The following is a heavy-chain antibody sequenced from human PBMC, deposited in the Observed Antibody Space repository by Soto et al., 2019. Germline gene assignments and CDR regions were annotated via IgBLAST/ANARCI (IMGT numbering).Heavy chain of an antibody. V-gene: IGHV4-4*02. CDR3: ASSNNYNWFDP. J-gene: IGHJ5*02. D-gene: IGHD1-20*01. Sequence: SETLSLTCTVSGASISSSTWWSWVRQPPGRGLEWIGEVYHSGSTKCNPSLKSRVTMSVDKSKNQPTLNLSSVTAADTAVYFCASSNNYNWFDPWGQGTLVTVSS. CDR2: VYHSGST. CDR1: GASISSSTW.